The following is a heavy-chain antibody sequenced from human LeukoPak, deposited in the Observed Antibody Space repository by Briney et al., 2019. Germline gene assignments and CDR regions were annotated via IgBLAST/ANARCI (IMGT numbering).Heavy chain of an antibody. CDR1: GDSISSSSYY. Sequence: TPSETLSLTCTVSGDSISSSSYYWGWIRQPPGTGLEWIGSIYYSGSTYYNPSLKSRVTISVDTSKKQFSLKLSSVTAADTAVYYCARGYDFWSGYPTGYFDYWAREPWSPSPQ. CDR2: IYYSGST. D-gene: IGHD3-3*01. J-gene: IGHJ4*02. V-gene: IGHV4-39*01. CDR3: ARGYDFWSGYPTGYFDY.